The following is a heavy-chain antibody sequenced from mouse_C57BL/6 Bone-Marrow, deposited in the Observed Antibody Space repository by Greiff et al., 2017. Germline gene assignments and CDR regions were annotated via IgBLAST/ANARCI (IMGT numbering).Heavy chain of an antibody. V-gene: IGHV1-55*01. D-gene: IGHD1-1*01. CDR3: ARGAYYYGSSYDWYFDV. CDR2: IYPGSGST. CDR1: GYTFTSYW. J-gene: IGHJ1*03. Sequence: VQLQQSGAELVKPGASVKMSCKASGYTFTSYWITWVKQRPGQGLEWIGDIYPGSGSTNYNEKFKSKATLTVDTSSSTAYMQLSSLTSEDSAFYYCARGAYYYGSSYDWYFDVWGTGTTVTVSS.